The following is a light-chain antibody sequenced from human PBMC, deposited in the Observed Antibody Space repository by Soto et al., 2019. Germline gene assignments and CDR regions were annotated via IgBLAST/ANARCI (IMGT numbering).Light chain of an antibody. J-gene: IGLJ1*01. Sequence: LTQPASVSGSPGQSITISCTGTSSDVGGYNYVSWYQQHPGKAPKLMIYEVSNRPSGVSDRFSGSKSGNTASLTISGLQAEDEADYYCTSYRSTSTRYVFGTGTKVTVL. CDR3: TSYRSTSTRYV. CDR2: EVS. V-gene: IGLV2-14*01. CDR1: SSDVGGYNY.